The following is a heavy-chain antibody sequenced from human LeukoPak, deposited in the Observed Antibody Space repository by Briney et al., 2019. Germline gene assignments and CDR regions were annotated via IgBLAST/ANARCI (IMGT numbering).Heavy chain of an antibody. V-gene: IGHV3-23*01. CDR1: GFTFSSYA. Sequence: GGSLRLSCAASGFTFSSYAMSWVRQAPGKGLEWVSSISGSTGASTHFAESVKGRFTISRDNSEKTVHLQMNSLRVDDTAVYYCAKDGWELGFYDYWGQGTLVTVSS. CDR2: ISGSTGAST. J-gene: IGHJ4*02. CDR3: AKDGWELGFYDY. D-gene: IGHD1-26*01.